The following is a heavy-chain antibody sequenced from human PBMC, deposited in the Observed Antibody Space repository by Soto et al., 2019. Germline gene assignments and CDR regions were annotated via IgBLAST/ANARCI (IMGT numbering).Heavy chain of an antibody. V-gene: IGHV4-39*01. J-gene: IGHJ4*02. Sequence: QLQLQESGPGLVKPSETLSLTCTVSGGSISSSSYYWGWIRQPPGKGLEWIGSIYYSGSTYYNPSLKSRVTISVDTSKNQFSLKLSSVTAADTAVYYCARHEVDNWNYGFDYWGQGTLVTVSS. CDR3: ARHEVDNWNYGFDY. CDR1: GGSISSSSYY. D-gene: IGHD1-7*01. CDR2: IYYSGST.